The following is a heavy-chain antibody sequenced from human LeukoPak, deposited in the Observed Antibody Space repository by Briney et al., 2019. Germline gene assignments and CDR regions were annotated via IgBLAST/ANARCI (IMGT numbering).Heavy chain of an antibody. J-gene: IGHJ4*02. CDR2: IYYGGST. Sequence: SETLSLTCTVSGGSISSGGYYWSWIRQHPGKGLEWIGYIYYGGSTYYNPSLKSRVTISVDTSKNQFSLKLSSVTVADTAVYYCARSRRNHYYDSSGYGYWGRGTLVTVSS. V-gene: IGHV4-31*03. CDR1: GGSISSGGYY. D-gene: IGHD3-22*01. CDR3: ARSRRNHYYDSSGYGY.